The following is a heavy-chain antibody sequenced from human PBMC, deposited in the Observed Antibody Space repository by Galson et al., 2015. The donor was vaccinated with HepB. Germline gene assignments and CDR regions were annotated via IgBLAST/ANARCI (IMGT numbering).Heavy chain of an antibody. J-gene: IGHJ4*02. Sequence: SLRLSCAASGFTFSSYAMHWVRQAPGKGLEWVAVISYDGSNKYYADSVKGRFTISRDNPKNTLYLQMNSLRAEDTAVYYCARGVAVADTGYFDYWGQGTLVTVSS. CDR2: ISYDGSNK. D-gene: IGHD6-19*01. CDR3: ARGVAVADTGYFDY. CDR1: GFTFSSYA. V-gene: IGHV3-30-3*01.